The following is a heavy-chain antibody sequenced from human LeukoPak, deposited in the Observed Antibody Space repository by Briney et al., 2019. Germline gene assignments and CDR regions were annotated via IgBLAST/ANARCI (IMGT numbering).Heavy chain of an antibody. V-gene: IGHV4-4*07. D-gene: IGHD1-14*01. Sequence: SETLSLTCSVSGGSISNWCGNWIRQPAGKGLEWIGHMCLSADTNYKPSLKSRLTMSADMSNNEISLKLTSVTAADTAVYYCATGAGVFDYWGQGILVTVSS. CDR3: ATGAGVFDY. J-gene: IGHJ4*01. CDR1: GGSISNWC. CDR2: MCLSADT.